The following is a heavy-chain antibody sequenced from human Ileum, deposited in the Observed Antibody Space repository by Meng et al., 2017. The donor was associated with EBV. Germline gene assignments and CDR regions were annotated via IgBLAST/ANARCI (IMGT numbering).Heavy chain of an antibody. CDR3: ARGTPGRSYSDY. CDR2: LGAHDGDT. D-gene: IGHD3-10*01. Sequence: QFRPVQSGPEEKMPGASVKVSCKASDYHFMGYGVSWVRPAPGQGLEWMAWLGAHDGDTSHAPKFQGRVTVSADRPTATAYMELRSLRSDDTAVYYCARGTPGRSYSDYWGQGTLVTVSS. V-gene: IGHV1-18*01. CDR1: DYHFMGYG. J-gene: IGHJ4*02.